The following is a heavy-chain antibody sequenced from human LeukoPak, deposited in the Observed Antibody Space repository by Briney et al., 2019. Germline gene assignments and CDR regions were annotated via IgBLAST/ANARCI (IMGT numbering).Heavy chain of an antibody. V-gene: IGHV3-21*01. CDR3: AGIQLWLNY. J-gene: IGHJ4*02. Sequence: PGGTLRLYCAASGFTFSSYSMNWVRQAPGKGLVWVSSISSSSSYIYYADSVKGRFTISRDNAKNSLYLQMNSLRAEDTAVYYCAGIQLWLNYWGQGTLVTVSS. CDR1: GFTFSSYS. CDR2: ISSSSSYI. D-gene: IGHD5-18*01.